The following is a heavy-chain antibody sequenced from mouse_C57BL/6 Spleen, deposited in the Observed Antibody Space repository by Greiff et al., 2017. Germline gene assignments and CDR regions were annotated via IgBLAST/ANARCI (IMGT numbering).Heavy chain of an antibody. Sequence: EVQLQQSGPDLVKPGASVKISCKASGYSFTGYYMNWVKQSPEKSLEWIGEINPSTGGTTYNQKFKAKATLTVDKSSSTAYMQLKSLTSEDSAVYYCARGDGYFEEGYAMDYWGQGTSVTVSS. CDR3: ARGDGYFEEGYAMDY. CDR1: GYSFTGYY. J-gene: IGHJ4*01. V-gene: IGHV1-42*01. D-gene: IGHD2-3*01. CDR2: INPSTGGT.